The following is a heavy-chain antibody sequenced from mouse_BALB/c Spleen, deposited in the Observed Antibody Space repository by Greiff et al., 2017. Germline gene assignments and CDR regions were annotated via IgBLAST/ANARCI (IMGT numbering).Heavy chain of an antibody. CDR1: GFTFSSYA. D-gene: IGHD1-1*01. Sequence: EVKLVESGGGLVKPGGSLKLSCAASGFTFSSYAMSWVRQTPEKRLEWVASISSGGSTYYPDSVKGRFTISRDNARNILYLQMSSLRSEDTAMYYCARVYYGSSPDYWGQGTTLTVSS. CDR2: ISSGGST. V-gene: IGHV5-6-5*01. J-gene: IGHJ2*01. CDR3: ARVYYGSSPDY.